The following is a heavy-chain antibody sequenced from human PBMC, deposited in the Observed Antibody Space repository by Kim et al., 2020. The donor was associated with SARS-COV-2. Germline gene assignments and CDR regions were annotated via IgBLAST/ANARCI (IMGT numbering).Heavy chain of an antibody. CDR2: IIPIFGTA. CDR1: GGTFSSYA. D-gene: IGHD3-22*01. Sequence: SVKVSCKASGGTFSSYAISWVRQAPGQGLEWMGGIIPIFGTANYAQKFQGRVTITADKSTSTAYMELSSLRSEDTAVYYCAREVPTYYYDGSGLAGNYYYYNGMDVWGQGTTVTVSS. J-gene: IGHJ6*02. CDR3: AREVPTYYYDGSGLAGNYYYYNGMDV. V-gene: IGHV1-69*06.